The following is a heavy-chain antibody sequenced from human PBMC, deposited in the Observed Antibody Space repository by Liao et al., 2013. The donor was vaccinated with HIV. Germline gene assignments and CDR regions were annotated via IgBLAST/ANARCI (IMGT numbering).Heavy chain of an antibody. J-gene: IGHJ4*02. Sequence: QVQLQESGPGLVKPSETLSLTCAVYGGSFSGYYWNWIRQPPGKGLEWIGEINHSGSTNYNPSLKSRVTISVDTSKNQFSLKLSSVTAADTAVYYCARGDGSGWSPFDYWGQGTLVTVSS. CDR2: INHSGST. V-gene: IGHV4-34*10. D-gene: IGHD6-19*01. CDR3: ARGDGSGWSPFDY. CDR1: GGSFSGYY.